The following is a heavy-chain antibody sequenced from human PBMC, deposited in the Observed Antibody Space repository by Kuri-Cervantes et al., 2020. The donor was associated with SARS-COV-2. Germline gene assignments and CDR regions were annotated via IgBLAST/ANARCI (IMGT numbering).Heavy chain of an antibody. D-gene: IGHD2-2*01. J-gene: IGHJ4*02. V-gene: IGHV3-21*04. Sequence: GGSLRLSCAASGFTFSSYGMNWVRQAPGKGLEWVSTISSSTSYIYYAESLKGRFTISRDNTKNSLYLQMDSLTAEDTAVYYCARYCTSISCESAIDFWGQGTLVTVSS. CDR3: ARYCTSISCESAIDF. CDR2: ISSSTSYI. CDR1: GFTFSSYG.